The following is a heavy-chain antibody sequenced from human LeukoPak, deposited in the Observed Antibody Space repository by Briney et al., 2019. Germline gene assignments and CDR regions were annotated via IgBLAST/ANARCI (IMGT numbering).Heavy chain of an antibody. D-gene: IGHD3-22*01. V-gene: IGHV4-39*07. CDR3: ARETYYYDSSGPPDY. CDR1: GGSISSSRYY. CDR2: IHYSGST. J-gene: IGHJ4*02. Sequence: SETLSLTCTVSGGSISSSRYYWGWIRQPPGKGLEWIGSIHYSGSTYYNPSLKSRVTMSVDTSKNQFSLKLSSVTAADTAVYYCARETYYYDSSGPPDYWGQGTLVTVSS.